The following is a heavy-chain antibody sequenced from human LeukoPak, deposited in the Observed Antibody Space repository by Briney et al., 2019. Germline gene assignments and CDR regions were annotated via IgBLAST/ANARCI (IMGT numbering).Heavy chain of an antibody. CDR1: GFTFSSYW. D-gene: IGHD3-3*01. V-gene: IGHV3-23*01. J-gene: IGHJ4*02. CDR3: AKYAMREIFFGDY. CDR2: ISAGATRT. Sequence: GGSLRLSCAASGFTFSSYWMSWVRQAPGKGLEWVSGISAGATRTYYAGSVKGRFTISRDNSMNTLYLHMNSLGAEDTAVYYCAKYAMREIFFGDYWGQGTLVAVSS.